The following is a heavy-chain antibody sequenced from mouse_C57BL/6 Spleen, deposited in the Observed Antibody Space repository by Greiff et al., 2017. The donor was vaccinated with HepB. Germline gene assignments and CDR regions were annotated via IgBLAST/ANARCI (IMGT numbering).Heavy chain of an antibody. V-gene: IGHV1-63*01. J-gene: IGHJ3*01. CDR3: ARKGDGYDEGFAY. CDR1: GYTFTNYW. CDR2: IYPGGGYT. D-gene: IGHD2-2*01. Sequence: VKLMESGAELVRPGTSVKMSCKASGYTFTNYWIGWAKQRPGHGLEWIGDIYPGGGYTNYNEKFKGKATLTADKSSSTAYMQFSSLTSEDSAIYYCARKGDGYDEGFAYWGQGTLVTVSA.